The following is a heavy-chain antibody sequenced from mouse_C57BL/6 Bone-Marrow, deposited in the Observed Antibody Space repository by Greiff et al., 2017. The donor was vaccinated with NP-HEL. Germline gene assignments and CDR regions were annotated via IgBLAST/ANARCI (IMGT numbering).Heavy chain of an antibody. V-gene: IGHV1-63*01. CDR3: ARWRYYGSSSYFDY. J-gene: IGHJ2*01. Sequence: LEESGAELVRPGTSVKMSCKASGYTFTNYWIGWAKQRPGHGLEWIGDIYPGGGYTNYNEKFKGKATLTADKSSSTAYMQFSSLTSEDSAIYYCARWRYYGSSSYFDYWGQGTTLTVSS. CDR1: GYTFTNYW. D-gene: IGHD1-1*01. CDR2: IYPGGGYT.